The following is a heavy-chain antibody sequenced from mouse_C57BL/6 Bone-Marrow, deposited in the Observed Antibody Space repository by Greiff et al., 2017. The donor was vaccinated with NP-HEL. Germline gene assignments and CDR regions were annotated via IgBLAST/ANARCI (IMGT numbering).Heavy chain of an antibody. CDR3: ARGTWLLRFAY. V-gene: IGHV1-19*01. CDR2: INPYNGGT. CDR1: GYTFTDYY. J-gene: IGHJ3*01. Sequence: EVQLQESGPVLVKPGASVKMSCKASGYTFTDYYMNWVKQSHGKSLEWIGVINPYNGGTSYNQKVKGKATLTVDKSSSTAYMELNSLTSEDSAVYYCARGTWLLRFAYWGQGTLVTVSA. D-gene: IGHD2-3*01.